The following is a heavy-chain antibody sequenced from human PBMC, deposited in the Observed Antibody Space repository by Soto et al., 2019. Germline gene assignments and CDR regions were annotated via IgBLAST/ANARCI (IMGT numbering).Heavy chain of an antibody. D-gene: IGHD4-17*01. V-gene: IGHV1-69*01. J-gene: IGHJ5*02. Sequence: QVQLVQSGAEVKKPGSSVKVSCKASADTFNSYSLSWLRQAPGQRLEWMGGITPVFGTADYAQSFEDRPTITAEDSTGTVYMELSSLRSDDTAGYYCARSLEGTTVTNWFDPWGQGALVTVSS. CDR1: ADTFNSYS. CDR2: ITPVFGTA. CDR3: ARSLEGTTVTNWFDP.